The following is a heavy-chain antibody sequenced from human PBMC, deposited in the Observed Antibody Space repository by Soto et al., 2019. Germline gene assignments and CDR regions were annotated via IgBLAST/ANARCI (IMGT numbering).Heavy chain of an antibody. CDR3: AKAGSPDYYDYGMGV. CDR2: VSGSGDST. J-gene: IGHJ6*02. CDR1: GFTFSSYA. D-gene: IGHD3-10*01. V-gene: IGHV3-23*01. Sequence: EVQLLESGGGLVQPGGSLRLSCAASGFTFSSYAMNWVRQAPGKGLEWVSGVSGSGDSTYYADSVKGRFTISRDNSKNTLYLQMNSLRAEDTALYYCAKAGSPDYYDYGMGVWGQGTTVTVSS.